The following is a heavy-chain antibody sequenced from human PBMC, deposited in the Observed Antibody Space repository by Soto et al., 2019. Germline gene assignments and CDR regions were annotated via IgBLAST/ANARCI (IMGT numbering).Heavy chain of an antibody. CDR3: ARESEDLTSNFDY. V-gene: IGHV3-21*06. CDR1: GFTFTRYS. J-gene: IGHJ4*02. Sequence: GGSLRLSCAASGFTFTRYSMNWVRQAPGKGPEWVSSISSTTNYIYYGDSMKGRFTISRDNAKNSLYLEMNSLRAEDTAVYYCARESEDLTSNFDYWGQGTLVTVSS. CDR2: ISSTTNYI.